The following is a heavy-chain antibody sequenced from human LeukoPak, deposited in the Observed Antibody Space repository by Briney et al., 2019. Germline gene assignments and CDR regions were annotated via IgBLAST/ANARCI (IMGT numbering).Heavy chain of an antibody. CDR1: GFTFSSYW. D-gene: IGHD1-1*01. Sequence: ASVKVSCKASGFTFSSYWMHWVRQAPGQGLEWLGLINPAGAITVFARKFQGRATVTRDTSASTVYMELNTLTSEDTAVYYCVREDNSPYKNFDHWGQGTLVTVSS. CDR3: VREDNSPYKNFDH. CDR2: INPAGAIT. J-gene: IGHJ4*02. V-gene: IGHV1-46*01.